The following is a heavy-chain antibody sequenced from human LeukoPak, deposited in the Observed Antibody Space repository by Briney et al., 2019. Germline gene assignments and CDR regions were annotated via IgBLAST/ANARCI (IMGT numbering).Heavy chain of an antibody. CDR3: ARGGEYCSSTSCYGRFDY. J-gene: IGHJ4*02. CDR2: IYTSGST. Sequence: SQTLSLTCTVSGGSISSGSYYLSWIRQPAGKGLEWIGRIYTSGSTNYNPSLKSRVTISVDTSKNQFSLKLSSVTAADTAVYYCARGGEYCSSTSCYGRFDYWGQGTLVTVSS. D-gene: IGHD2-2*01. CDR1: GGSISSGSYY. V-gene: IGHV4-61*02.